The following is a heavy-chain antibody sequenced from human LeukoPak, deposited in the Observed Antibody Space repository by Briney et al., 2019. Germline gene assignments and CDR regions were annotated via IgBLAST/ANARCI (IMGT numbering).Heavy chain of an antibody. CDR1: GFTFSSYA. J-gene: IGHJ4*02. D-gene: IGHD6-19*01. V-gene: IGHV3-23*01. Sequence: GGSLRLSCAASGFTFSSYAMTWVRQAPGKGLEWVSGISYSGATKYYADSVKGRFTISRDNSENTLYLQMSSLRAEDTAVYYCAKDTGQWPVRTFDYWGQGTLVTVSS. CDR3: AKDTGQWPVRTFDY. CDR2: ISYSGATK.